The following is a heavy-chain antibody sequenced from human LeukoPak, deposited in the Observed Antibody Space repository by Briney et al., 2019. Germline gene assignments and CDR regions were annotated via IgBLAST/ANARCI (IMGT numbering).Heavy chain of an antibody. V-gene: IGHV1-18*01. D-gene: IGHD5-18*01. CDR2: ISAYNGNT. CDR1: GYTFTSYG. CDR3: ARGEAYTANNWFDP. J-gene: IGHJ5*02. Sequence: ASVTVSCKASGYTFTSYGISWVRQAPGQGLEWMGWISAYNGNTNYAQKLQGRVTMTTDTSTSTAYMELRSLRSDDTAVYYCARGEAYTANNWFDPWGQGTLVTVSS.